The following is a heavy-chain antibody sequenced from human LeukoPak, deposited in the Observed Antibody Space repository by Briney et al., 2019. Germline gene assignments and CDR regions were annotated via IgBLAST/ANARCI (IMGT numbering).Heavy chain of an antibody. CDR2: IYYSGST. Sequence: SETLSLTCTVSGGSISSYYWSWIRQPPGKGLEWIGYIYYSGSTNYNPSLKSRVTISVDTSKNQFSLKLSSVTAADTAVYYCARPGDTSSWYEGNWFDPWGQGTLVTVSS. CDR1: GGSISSYY. V-gene: IGHV4-59*08. CDR3: ARPGDTSSWYEGNWFDP. D-gene: IGHD6-13*01. J-gene: IGHJ5*02.